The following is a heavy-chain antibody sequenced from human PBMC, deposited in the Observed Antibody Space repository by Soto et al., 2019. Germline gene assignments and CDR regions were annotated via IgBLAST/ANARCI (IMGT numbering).Heavy chain of an antibody. CDR3: AKATTNGGWFNPFDS. D-gene: IGHD6-19*01. J-gene: IGHJ4*02. V-gene: IGHV3-23*01. Sequence: EVQLLESGGGLVQPGGSLRLSCAASGFSFVNYAMNWVRQAPGKGLEWVSGLSGSGTSTYYADSVKGRFTISRDNSRDTLFRQMNSLTADDTALYYCAKATTNGGWFNPFDSWGQGALVTVSS. CDR2: LSGSGTST. CDR1: GFSFVNYA.